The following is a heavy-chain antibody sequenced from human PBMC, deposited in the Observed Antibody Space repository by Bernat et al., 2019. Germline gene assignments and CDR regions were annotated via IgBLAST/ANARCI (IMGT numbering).Heavy chain of an antibody. CDR1: GFTFSSYG. CDR2: IKQDGSGE. Sequence: VQLVESGGGVVQPGRSLRLSCAASGFTFSSYGMHWVRQAPGKGLEWVANIKQDGSGETYVDAVKGRFTIARDNAQKSLYLQMNSLRIEDTAVYYCARDPSTNGGWGAFDIWGQGTMVTVSS. J-gene: IGHJ3*02. V-gene: IGHV3-7*03. CDR3: ARDPSTNGGWGAFDI. D-gene: IGHD6-19*01.